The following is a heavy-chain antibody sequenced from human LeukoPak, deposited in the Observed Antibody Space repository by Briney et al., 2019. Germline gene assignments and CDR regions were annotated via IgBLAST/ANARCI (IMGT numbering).Heavy chain of an antibody. CDR3: ARANAAMVRGVTPFDY. CDR2: INHSGST. Sequence: PSETLSLTCTVSGGSISSHYWSWIRQPPGKGLEWIGEINHSGSTNYNPSLKSRVTISVDTSKNQFSLKLSSVTAADTAVYYCARANAAMVRGVTPFDYWGQGTLVTVSS. CDR1: GGSISSHY. V-gene: IGHV4-34*01. D-gene: IGHD3-10*01. J-gene: IGHJ4*02.